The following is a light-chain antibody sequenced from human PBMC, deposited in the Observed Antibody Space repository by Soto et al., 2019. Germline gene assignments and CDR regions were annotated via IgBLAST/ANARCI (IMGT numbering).Light chain of an antibody. J-gene: IGKJ5*01. CDR1: QSVSSY. Sequence: EIVFTQSPATLSLSPGERATLSCRASQSVSSYLAWYQQKPGQAPRLLIYDASNRATGIPARYSGSGSGTDFTLTISSLQPEDVETYYCQKYNSDPFTFGQGTRLEIK. CDR3: QKYNSDPFT. CDR2: DAS. V-gene: IGKV3-11*01.